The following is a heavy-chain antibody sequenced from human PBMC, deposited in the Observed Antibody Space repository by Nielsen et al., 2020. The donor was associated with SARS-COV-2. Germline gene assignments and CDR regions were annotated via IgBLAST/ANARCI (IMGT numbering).Heavy chain of an antibody. CDR1: GGTFSSYA. CDR3: ARVRGYYDNSGYLNFFDY. D-gene: IGHD3-22*01. Sequence: ASVKVSCKASGGTFSSYAISWVRQAPGQRLEWLRWIYTGNSNTKYSQKFQGRVTFTSDTSATTVDMQLSSLRSEDTAVYYCARVRGYYDNSGYLNFFDYWGQGTLVTVSS. V-gene: IGHV1-3*04. CDR2: IYTGNSNT. J-gene: IGHJ4*02.